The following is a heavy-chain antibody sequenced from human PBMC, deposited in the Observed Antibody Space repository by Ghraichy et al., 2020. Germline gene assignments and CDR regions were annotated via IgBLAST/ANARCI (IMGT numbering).Heavy chain of an antibody. Sequence: GSLRLTCAASGFAYNSYWMNWVRQAPGKGLEWVAYIKYDGSAEYYVDSVKGRFAISRDNAKNSLFLQMNSLRAEDTAVYYCARGWGRFDYWGQGTLVTVSS. J-gene: IGHJ4*02. CDR1: GFAYNSYW. D-gene: IGHD2-21*02. V-gene: IGHV3-7*01. CDR2: IKYDGSAE. CDR3: ARGWGRFDY.